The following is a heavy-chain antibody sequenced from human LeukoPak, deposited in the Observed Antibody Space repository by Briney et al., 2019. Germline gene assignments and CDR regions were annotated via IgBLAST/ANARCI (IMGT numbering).Heavy chain of an antibody. V-gene: IGHV1-18*01. J-gene: IGHJ4*02. Sequence: XXPGQXXXXXGWISAYNGNTNYAQKLQGRVTMTTDTSTSTAYMELRSLRSDDTAVYYCAIWFGELSSRGYFDYWGQGTLVTVSS. D-gene: IGHD3-10*01. CDR2: ISAYNGNT. CDR3: AIWFGELSSRGYFDY.